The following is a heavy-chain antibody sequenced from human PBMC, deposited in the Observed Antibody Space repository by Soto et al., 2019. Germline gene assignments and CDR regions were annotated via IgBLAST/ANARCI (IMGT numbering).Heavy chain of an antibody. V-gene: IGHV4-34*01. Sequence: SETLSLTCAVYGGSFSGYYWSWIRQPPGKGLEWIGSIYYSGSTYYNPSLKSRVTISVDTSKNQFSLKLSSVTAADTAVYYCARSVAPSGQGTLVTVSS. CDR1: GGSFSGYY. J-gene: IGHJ5*02. CDR2: IYYSGST. CDR3: ARSVAP.